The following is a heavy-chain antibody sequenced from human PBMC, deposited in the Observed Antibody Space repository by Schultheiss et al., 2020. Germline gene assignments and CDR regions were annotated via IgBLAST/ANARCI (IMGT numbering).Heavy chain of an antibody. CDR2: LYSGGST. J-gene: IGHJ5*02. CDR1: GFSVSSNY. V-gene: IGHV3-66*01. D-gene: IGHD6-13*01. CDR3: ARDLTPMAAAPNWFDP. Sequence: WGSLRLSCAASGFSVSSNYMSWVRQAPGKGLEWVSVLYSGGSTYYADSVKGRFTISRDNSKNTLYLQMNSLKAEDTAVYYCARDLTPMAAAPNWFDPRGQGTLVTV.